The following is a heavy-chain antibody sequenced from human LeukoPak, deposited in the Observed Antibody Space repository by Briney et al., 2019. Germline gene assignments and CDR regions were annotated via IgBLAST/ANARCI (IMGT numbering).Heavy chain of an antibody. CDR3: AKGGPYYYDSSGYDY. CDR2: IKQDGSEK. CDR1: GFIFSRYW. D-gene: IGHD3-22*01. Sequence: PGGSLRLSCAASGFIFSRYWLSWVRQAPGKGLEWVANIKQDGSEKYYVDSVKGRFTISRDNAKNSLYLQMNSLRAEDTAVYYCAKGGPYYYDSSGYDYWGQGTLVTVSS. V-gene: IGHV3-7*01. J-gene: IGHJ4*02.